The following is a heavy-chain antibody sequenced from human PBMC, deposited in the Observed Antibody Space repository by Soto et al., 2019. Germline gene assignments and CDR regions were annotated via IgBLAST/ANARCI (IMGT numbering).Heavy chain of an antibody. CDR3: ARDPLIAAAGTGAFDI. J-gene: IGHJ3*02. V-gene: IGHV3-74*01. Sequence: GGSLRLSCAASGFTFSSDCMHWVRHAPGKGLVWVSRINSDGSSTSYADSVQGRFTISRDNAKNTLYLQMNSLRAEDTAVYYCARDPLIAAAGTGAFDIWGQGTMVTVSS. CDR1: GFTFSSDC. D-gene: IGHD6-13*01. CDR2: INSDGSST.